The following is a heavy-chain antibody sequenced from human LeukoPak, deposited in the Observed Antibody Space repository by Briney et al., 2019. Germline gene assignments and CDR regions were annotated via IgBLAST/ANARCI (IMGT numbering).Heavy chain of an antibody. V-gene: IGHV3-48*03. Sequence: GGSLRLSCAASGFTFSSYEMNWVRQAPGKGLELVSYISSSGSTIYYADSVKGRFTISRDNAKNSLYLQMNSLRAEDTAVYYCAELGITMIGGVWGKGTTVTISS. CDR2: ISSSGSTI. J-gene: IGHJ6*04. CDR1: GFTFSSYE. CDR3: AELGITMIGGV. D-gene: IGHD3-10*02.